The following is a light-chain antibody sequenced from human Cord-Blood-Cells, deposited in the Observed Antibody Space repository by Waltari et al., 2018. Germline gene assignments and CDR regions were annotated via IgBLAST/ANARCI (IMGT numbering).Light chain of an antibody. CDR3: SGV. J-gene: IGLJ3*02. CDR2: DVR. CDR1: SRHVGGYNY. Sequence: QSALTQPHSVSGSPGQSVTISCTGTSRHVGGYNYVSWYQQHPGKAPKLMIYDVRKRSSGVPDRFSGSTSGNATSLTISGLQAEDEAEYAGSGVFGGGPKLTVL. V-gene: IGLV2-11*01.